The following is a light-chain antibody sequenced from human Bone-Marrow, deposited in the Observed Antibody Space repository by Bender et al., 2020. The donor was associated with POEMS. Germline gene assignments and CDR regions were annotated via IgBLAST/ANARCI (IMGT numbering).Light chain of an antibody. V-gene: IGLV2-14*03. J-gene: IGLJ2*01. Sequence: QSALTQPASVSGSPGQSITISCTGTSSDVGAYNYVSWYQQHPGKVPKLMIYDVSNRPSRVSYRFSGSKSGNTASLTISGLQAEDEADYYCTSRTNKQTLVFGGGIKLTVL. CDR2: DVS. CDR1: SSDVGAYNY. CDR3: TSRTNKQTLV.